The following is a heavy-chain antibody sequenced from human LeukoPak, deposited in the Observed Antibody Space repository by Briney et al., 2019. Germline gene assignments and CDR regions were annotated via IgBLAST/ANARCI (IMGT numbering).Heavy chain of an antibody. Sequence: GGSLRLSCAASGFTFSSYALSWVRQAPGKGLECVSAISGSGGSRYYADSVKGRFTISRDNSKNTLYLQMNSLRAEDTAVYYCAARMGNNWNTLDYWGQGTLVTVSS. D-gene: IGHD1-20*01. V-gene: IGHV3-23*01. CDR1: GFTFSSYA. J-gene: IGHJ4*02. CDR2: ISGSGGSR. CDR3: AARMGNNWNTLDY.